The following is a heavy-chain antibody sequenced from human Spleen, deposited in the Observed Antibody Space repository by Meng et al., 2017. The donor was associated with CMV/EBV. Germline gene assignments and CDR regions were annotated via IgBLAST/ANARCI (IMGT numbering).Heavy chain of an antibody. CDR2: INPNSGGT. J-gene: IGHJ2*01. V-gene: IGHV1-2*02. D-gene: IGHD2-2*02. Sequence: FNGYYMHWVRRAPGQGLEGMGWINPNSGGTNYAQKFPGRVTMTRDTSISTAYMELSRLRSDDTAVYYCARDQGRYCSSTSCYKHFDLWGRGTLVTVSS. CDR1: FNGYY. CDR3: ARDQGRYCSSTSCYKHFDL.